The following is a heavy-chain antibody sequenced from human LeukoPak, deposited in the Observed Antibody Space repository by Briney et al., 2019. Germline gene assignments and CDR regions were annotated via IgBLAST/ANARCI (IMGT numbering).Heavy chain of an antibody. CDR3: ARDYRGIDY. Sequence: SETLSLTCTVSGGSVSSGSYYWSWIRQPPGKGLEWIGYIYYSGSTNYNPSLKSRVTISVDTSKNQFSLKLSSVTAADMAVYYCARDYRGIDYWGQGTLVTVSS. CDR2: IYYSGST. J-gene: IGHJ4*02. D-gene: IGHD1-26*01. CDR1: GGSVSSGSYY. V-gene: IGHV4-61*01.